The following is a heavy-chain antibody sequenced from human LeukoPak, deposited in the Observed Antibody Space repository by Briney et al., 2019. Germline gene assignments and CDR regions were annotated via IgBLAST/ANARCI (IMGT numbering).Heavy chain of an antibody. Sequence: ASVKVSCKATGYTFTGYYIHWVRQAPGQGLEWMGRINPNSGGTNYAQKFQGRVTMTRDTSISTAYMELSRLRSDDTAVYFCARDLGSTRGYWGQGTLVTVSS. CDR1: GYTFTGYY. J-gene: IGHJ4*02. CDR3: ARDLGSTRGY. V-gene: IGHV1-2*06. CDR2: INPNSGGT. D-gene: IGHD2-2*01.